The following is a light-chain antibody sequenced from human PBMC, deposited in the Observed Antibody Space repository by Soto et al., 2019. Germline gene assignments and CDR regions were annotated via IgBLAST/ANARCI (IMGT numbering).Light chain of an antibody. Sequence: QSVLTQPASVSGSPGQSITISCTGTSSDVGSYNLVSWYQHHPGKAPKLMIYEGTKRPSGVSNRFSGSKSGNTASLTISGLQAEDEADYYCCSYAGSSTSLVVFGGGTKLTVL. CDR3: CSYAGSSTSLVV. CDR1: SSDVGSYNL. V-gene: IGLV2-23*01. CDR2: EGT. J-gene: IGLJ2*01.